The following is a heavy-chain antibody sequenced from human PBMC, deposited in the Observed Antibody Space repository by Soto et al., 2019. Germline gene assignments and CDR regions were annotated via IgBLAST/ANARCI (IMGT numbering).Heavy chain of an antibody. CDR1: GGSISSYY. CDR3: ARSSTGYSSGWPLYYFDY. CDR2: IYYSGST. D-gene: IGHD6-19*01. V-gene: IGHV4-59*01. J-gene: IGHJ4*02. Sequence: SETLSLTCTVSGGSISSYYWSWIRQPPGKGLERIGYIYYSGSTNYNPSLKSRVTISVDTSKNQFSLKLSSVTAADTAVYYCARSSTGYSSGWPLYYFDYWGQGTLVTVSS.